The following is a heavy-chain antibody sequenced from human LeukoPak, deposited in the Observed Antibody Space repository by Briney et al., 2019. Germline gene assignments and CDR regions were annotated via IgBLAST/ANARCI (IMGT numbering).Heavy chain of an antibody. J-gene: IGHJ5*02. CDR1: GFTFSSYS. CDR2: ISGSGGST. CDR3: AEGPMVRGVMHWFGT. Sequence: AGSLRLSCAASGFTFSSYSMSWVRQAPGKGLAWVSAISGSGGSTYYADSVKGRFTISRDNSKSTLYLQMNRLRAEDTAVYYCAEGPMVRGVMHWFGTWGEGTLVTVSS. V-gene: IGHV3-23*01. D-gene: IGHD3-10*01.